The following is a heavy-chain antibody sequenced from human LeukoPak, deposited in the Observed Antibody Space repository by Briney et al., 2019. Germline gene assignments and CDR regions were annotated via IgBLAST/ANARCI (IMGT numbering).Heavy chain of an antibody. CDR3: ARYCSSTSCRWFDP. CDR2: IYYTGST. Sequence: SETLSLTCTVSGGSISSGDYYWSWIRQPPGKGLEWIGYIYYTGSTYYNPSLKSRVIISVDTSKNQFSLKLNSVTAADTAVYYCARYCSSTSCRWFDPWGQGTLVTVSS. V-gene: IGHV4-30-4*01. D-gene: IGHD2-2*01. J-gene: IGHJ5*02. CDR1: GGSISSGDYY.